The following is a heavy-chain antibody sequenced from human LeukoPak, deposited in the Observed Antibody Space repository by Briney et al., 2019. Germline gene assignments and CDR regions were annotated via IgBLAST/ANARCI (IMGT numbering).Heavy chain of an antibody. V-gene: IGHV4-59*01. CDR1: GGSMSNYY. J-gene: IGHJ4*02. Sequence: PSETLSLTCTVSGGSMSNYYWGYIRQPPGKGLEWIGFISYSGKTNCNPSLKSRVTQSVDMSKNQFSLKLSSVTAADTAVYYCARAGRGIDYWGQGTLVTVSS. CDR3: ARAGRGIDY. CDR2: ISYSGKT.